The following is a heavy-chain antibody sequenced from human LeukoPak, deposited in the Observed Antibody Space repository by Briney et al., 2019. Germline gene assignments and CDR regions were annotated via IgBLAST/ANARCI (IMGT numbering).Heavy chain of an antibody. CDR1: GGSISSGDYY. D-gene: IGHD5-12*01. CDR3: AMAPVATPSEFDY. V-gene: IGHV4-31*03. Sequence: KASETLSLTCTVSGGSISSGDYYWSWIRQPPGKGLEWIGYIYYSGSTYYNPSLKSRVAISADTPKNQFSLKLSSTTAADTAVYYCAMAPVATPSEFDYWGQGTLVTVSS. J-gene: IGHJ4*02. CDR2: IYYSGST.